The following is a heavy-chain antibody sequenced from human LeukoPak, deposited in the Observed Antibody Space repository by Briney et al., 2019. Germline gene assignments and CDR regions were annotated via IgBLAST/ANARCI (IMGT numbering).Heavy chain of an antibody. CDR3: ARGMWFDTLFSAFDV. Sequence: SETLSLTCSVSGDSITSRNWWTWVRQTPEKGLEWIGEIYHTGSTNYNPSVEGRVTISIDRSKNQFSLMLNSVTAADTALYYCARGMWFDTLFSAFDVWGQGTMVSVSS. J-gene: IGHJ3*01. V-gene: IGHV4-4*02. D-gene: IGHD3-10*01. CDR1: GDSITSRNW. CDR2: IYHTGST.